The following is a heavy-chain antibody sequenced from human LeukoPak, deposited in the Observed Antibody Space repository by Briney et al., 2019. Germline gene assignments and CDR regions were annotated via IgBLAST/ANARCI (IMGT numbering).Heavy chain of an antibody. D-gene: IGHD2-15*01. J-gene: IGHJ6*02. CDR3: ASTVGRGATPTYYYYGMDV. V-gene: IGHV1-2*02. CDR1: GYTFTGYY. CDR2: INPNSGGT. Sequence: GASVKVSCKASGYTFTGYYMHWVRQAPGQGLEWMGWINPNSGGTNYAQKFQGRVTMTRDTSISTAYMELSRLRSDDTAVYYCASTVGRGATPTYYYYGMDVWGQGTTVTVPS.